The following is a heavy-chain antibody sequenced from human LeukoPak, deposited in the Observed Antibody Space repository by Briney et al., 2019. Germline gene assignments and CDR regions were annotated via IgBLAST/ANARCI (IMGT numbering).Heavy chain of an antibody. CDR3: ARSASSTSRSAFDI. CDR2: CHYSGNT. J-gene: IGHJ3*02. V-gene: IGHV4-59*13. CDR1: GGSISSKY. Sequence: PSETLSLTCAISGGSISSKYWSWIRQPPGKGPEWIGYCHYSGNTNYNPSLKSRATISVDMSKNQFSLTLNSVTAADTAVYYCARSASSTSRSAFDIWGQGTRVTASS.